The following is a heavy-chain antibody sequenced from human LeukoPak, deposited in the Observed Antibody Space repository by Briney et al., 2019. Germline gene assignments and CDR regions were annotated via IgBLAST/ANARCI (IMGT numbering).Heavy chain of an antibody. CDR2: ISGSGGST. J-gene: IGHJ4*02. V-gene: IGHV3-23*01. CDR1: GFTFSSYA. D-gene: IGHD6-13*01. CDR3: AKVGSSSRAFDY. Sequence: GGSLRLSCAASGFTFSSYAVSWVRQAPGKGLEWVSAISGSGGSTYYADSVKGRFTISRDNSKNTLYLQMNSLRAEDTAVYYCAKVGSSSRAFDYWGQGTLVTVSS.